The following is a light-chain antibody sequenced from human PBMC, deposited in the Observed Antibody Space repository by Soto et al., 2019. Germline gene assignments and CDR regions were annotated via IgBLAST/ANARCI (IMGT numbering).Light chain of an antibody. Sequence: DIQMTQSPSTLSASVGDRVTITCRASQSISDSLAWYQQKPWKAPDLLISDASSLERGVPSRFSGSGSGTEFTLTISSMQPDDFATYYCQQYNGYSRTFGQGTKVEIK. CDR1: QSISDS. CDR2: DAS. CDR3: QQYNGYSRT. J-gene: IGKJ1*01. V-gene: IGKV1-5*01.